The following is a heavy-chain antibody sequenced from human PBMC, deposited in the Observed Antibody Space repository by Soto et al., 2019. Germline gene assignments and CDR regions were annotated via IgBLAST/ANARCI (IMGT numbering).Heavy chain of an antibody. CDR2: IIPILGIA. CDR3: ARDSPLAGYGSGSYYIGAFDI. Sequence: SVKVSWKASGGAISIYTISWVRQAPGQGLEWMGRIIPILGIANYAQKFQGRVTITADKSTSTAYMELSSLRSEDTAVYYCARDSPLAGYGSGSYYIGAFDIWGQGTMVTVSS. D-gene: IGHD3-10*01. J-gene: IGHJ3*02. V-gene: IGHV1-69*04. CDR1: GGAISIYT.